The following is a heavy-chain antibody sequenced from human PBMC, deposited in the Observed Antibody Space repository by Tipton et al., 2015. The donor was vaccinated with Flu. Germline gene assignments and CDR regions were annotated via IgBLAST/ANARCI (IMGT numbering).Heavy chain of an antibody. CDR3: ARDHPPSITVFGVITDYFGMDV. CDR1: GFTFSDSY. CDR2: ISSSGSTI. V-gene: IGHV3-11*01. D-gene: IGHD3-3*01. Sequence: QLVQSGGGLVKPGGSPRLSCAASGFTFSDSYMSWIRQAPGKGLEWVSHISSSGSTINYADSVKGRFTISRDNAKNSLYLQMNSLRAEDTAIYYCARDHPPSITVFGVITDYFGMDVWGQGTTVTVSS. J-gene: IGHJ6*02.